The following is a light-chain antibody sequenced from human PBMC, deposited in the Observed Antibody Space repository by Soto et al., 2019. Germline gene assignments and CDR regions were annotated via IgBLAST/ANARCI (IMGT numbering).Light chain of an antibody. J-gene: IGKJ4*01. V-gene: IGKV4-1*01. CDR2: WAS. CDR1: QSVLYSSNNKNH. Sequence: DIVMTQSPDSLAVSLGERATVNYKSSQSVLYSSNNKNHLAWYQQKPGQPPKLVIDWASTREPGVPDRFSGSGSGTDFTLTINSLQAEDVAVYYCQQFYSLPLTFGGGTKVEIK. CDR3: QQFYSLPLT.